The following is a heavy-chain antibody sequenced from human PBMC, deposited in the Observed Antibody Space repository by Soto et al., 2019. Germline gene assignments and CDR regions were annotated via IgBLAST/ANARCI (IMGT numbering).Heavy chain of an antibody. CDR3: AKHWIYYYNGMDI. CDR1: GFTFSSYA. V-gene: IGHV3-23*01. Sequence: GGSLRLSCAASGFTFSSYAMSWVRQAPGKGLEWVSGISGSGGSTYYADSVKGRFTISRDNSKNTLYLQMNSLRAEDTAVYYCAKHWIYYYNGMDIWGQGTTVTVSS. CDR2: ISGSGGST. D-gene: IGHD1-1*01. J-gene: IGHJ6*02.